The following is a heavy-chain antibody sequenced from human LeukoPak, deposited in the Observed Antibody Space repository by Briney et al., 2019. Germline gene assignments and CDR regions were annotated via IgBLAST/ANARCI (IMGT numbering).Heavy chain of an antibody. CDR2: IWYDGSNK. D-gene: IGHD2-15*01. J-gene: IGHJ6*04. CDR1: GFSFSNAW. Sequence: GSLRLSCAASGFSFSNAWMTWVRQVPGKGLDRVAVIWYDGSNKYYADSVKGRFTISRDNSENTLYLQMNSLRAEDTAVYYCARELAVSATPFYYYYGMDVWGKGTTVTVSS. CDR3: ARELAVSATPFYYYYGMDV. V-gene: IGHV3-33*08.